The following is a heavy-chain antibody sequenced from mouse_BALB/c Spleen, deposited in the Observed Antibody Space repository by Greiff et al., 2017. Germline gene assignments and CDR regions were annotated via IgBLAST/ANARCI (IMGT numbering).Heavy chain of an antibody. CDR1: GYSITSDYA. CDR2: ISYSGST. V-gene: IGHV3-2*02. CDR3: ARKGGAGGFAY. Sequence: VQLKESGPGLVKPSQSLSLTCTVTGYSITSDYAWNWIRQFPGNKLEWMGYISYSGSTSYNPSLKSRISITRDTSKNQFFLQLNSVTTEDTATYYCARKGGAGGFAYWGQGTLVTVSA. J-gene: IGHJ3*01.